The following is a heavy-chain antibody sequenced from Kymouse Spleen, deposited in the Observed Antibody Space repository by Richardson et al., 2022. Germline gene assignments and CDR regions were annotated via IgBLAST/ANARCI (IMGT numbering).Heavy chain of an antibody. D-gene: IGHD2-8*01. Sequence: QVQLVESGGGVVQPGRSLRLSCAASGFTFSSYGMHWVRQAPGKGLEWVAVIWYDGSNKYYADSVKGRFTISRDNSKNTLYLQMNSLRAEDTAVYYCARDPVGYCTNGVCSYFDYWGQGTLVTVSS. J-gene: IGHJ4*02. CDR2: IWYDGSNK. CDR3: ARDPVGYCTNGVCSYFDY. CDR1: GFTFSSYG. V-gene: IGHV3-33*01.